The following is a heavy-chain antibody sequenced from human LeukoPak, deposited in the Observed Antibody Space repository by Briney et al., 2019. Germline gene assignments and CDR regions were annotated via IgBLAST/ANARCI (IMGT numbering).Heavy chain of an antibody. Sequence: ASVKVSCKASGYTFTGYYMHWVRQAPGQGREWMGWINPNSGGTNYAQKFQGRVTMTRDTSISTAYMELSRLRSDDTAVYYCARGYCSGGSCYGFGAFDIWGQGTMVTVSS. CDR2: INPNSGGT. CDR1: GYTFTGYY. CDR3: ARGYCSGGSCYGFGAFDI. V-gene: IGHV1-2*02. J-gene: IGHJ3*02. D-gene: IGHD2-15*01.